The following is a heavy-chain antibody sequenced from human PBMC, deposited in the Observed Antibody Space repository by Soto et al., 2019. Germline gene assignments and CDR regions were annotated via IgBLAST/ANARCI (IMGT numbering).Heavy chain of an antibody. CDR3: ARESDVAAAGNFDY. CDR1: GGTFSSYA. CDR2: IIPIFGTA. V-gene: IGHV1-69*13. J-gene: IGHJ4*02. Sequence: SVKVSCKASGGTFSSYAISWVRQAPGQGLEWMGGIIPIFGTANYAQKFQGRVTITADESTRTAYMELSSLGSEDTAVAYSARESDVAAAGNFDYWGQGTLVTVSS. D-gene: IGHD6-13*01.